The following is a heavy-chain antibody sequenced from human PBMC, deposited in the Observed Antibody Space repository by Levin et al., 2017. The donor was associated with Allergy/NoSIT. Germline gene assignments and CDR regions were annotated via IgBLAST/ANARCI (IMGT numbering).Heavy chain of an antibody. CDR2: VYHIGNT. Sequence: SETLSLTCTVSGDSITRGGYYWTWIRQLPGKGLEWIGHVYHIGNTNYNPSFKSRATISVDTSKNQFSLNLSSLTAADTAVYYCATYAAYFDSGAREPWSPSPQ. CDR3: ATYAAYFDS. CDR1: GDSITRGGYY. D-gene: IGHD3-16*01. J-gene: IGHJ4*02. V-gene: IGHV4-31*03.